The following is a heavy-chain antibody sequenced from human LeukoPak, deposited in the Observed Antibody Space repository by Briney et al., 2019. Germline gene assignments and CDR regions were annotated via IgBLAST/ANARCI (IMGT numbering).Heavy chain of an antibody. CDR2: IYYSGST. CDR3: ARAHRIAAAGTSSGWFDP. D-gene: IGHD6-13*01. CDR1: GGSISSYY. J-gene: IGHJ5*02. V-gene: IGHV4-39*07. Sequence: SETLSLTCTVSGGSISSYYWSWIRQPPGKGLEWIGSIYYSGSTYYNPSLKSRVTISVDTSKNQFSLKLSSVTAADTAVYYCARAHRIAAAGTSSGWFDPWGQGTLVTVSS.